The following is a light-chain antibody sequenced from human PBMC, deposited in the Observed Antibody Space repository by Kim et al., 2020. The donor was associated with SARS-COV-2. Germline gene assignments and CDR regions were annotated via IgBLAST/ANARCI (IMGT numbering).Light chain of an antibody. CDR1: SSDVGGYKY. CDR2: DVS. Sequence: GQSITLSCPGTSSDVGGYKYVSWYQQHPGKVPKLMLYDVSKRPSGVSDRFSGSKSGNTASLTISGLQAEDEADYYCSSYTGIATVVFGGGTQLTVL. CDR3: SSYTGIATVV. J-gene: IGLJ2*01. V-gene: IGLV2-14*03.